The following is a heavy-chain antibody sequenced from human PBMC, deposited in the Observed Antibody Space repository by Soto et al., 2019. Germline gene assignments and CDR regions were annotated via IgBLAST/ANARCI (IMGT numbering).Heavy chain of an antibody. CDR3: ARLPQRDSGYDREKKDY. CDR1: GGSFSGYY. CDR2: INHSGST. D-gene: IGHD5-12*01. J-gene: IGHJ4*02. Sequence: QVQLQQWGAGLLKPSETLSLTCAVYGGSFSGYYWSWIRQPPGKGLEWIGEINHSGSTNYNPSLKSRVTISVDTSKNQFSLKLSSVTAADTAVYYCARLPQRDSGYDREKKDYWGQGTLVTVSS. V-gene: IGHV4-34*01.